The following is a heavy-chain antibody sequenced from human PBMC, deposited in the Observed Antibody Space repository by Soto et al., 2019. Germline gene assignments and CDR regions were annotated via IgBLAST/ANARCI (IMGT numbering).Heavy chain of an antibody. CDR2: IKQDGSEK. CDR1: GFTFSTYW. Sequence: PGGSLRLSCAASGFTFSTYWMNWVRQAPGKGLEWVANIKQDGSEKYYVDSGKGRFVISRDNAKDSLFLQMNNLRADDTAVYYCVRDWSTFWGMDVWGQGTTVTVSS. CDR3: VRDWSTFWGMDV. J-gene: IGHJ6*02. V-gene: IGHV3-7*01.